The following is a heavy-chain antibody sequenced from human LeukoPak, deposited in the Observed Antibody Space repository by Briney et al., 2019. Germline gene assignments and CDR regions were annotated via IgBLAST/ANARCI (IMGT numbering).Heavy chain of an antibody. Sequence: SETLSLTCAVYGGSFSGYYWSWIRQPPGKGLEWIGEINHSGSTNYNPSLKSRVTISLDTSKNQFSLKLSSVTAADTATYYCARDSEEEWLVGPGTENYYDYYYMDVWGKGTTVTISS. CDR2: INHSGST. J-gene: IGHJ6*03. CDR3: ARDSEEEWLVGPGTENYYDYYYMDV. V-gene: IGHV4-34*01. D-gene: IGHD6-19*01. CDR1: GGSFSGYY.